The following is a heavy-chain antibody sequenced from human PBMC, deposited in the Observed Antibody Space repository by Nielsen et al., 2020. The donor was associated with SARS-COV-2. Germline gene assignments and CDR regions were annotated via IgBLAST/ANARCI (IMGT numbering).Heavy chain of an antibody. CDR3: ARSDSNWFDP. V-gene: IGHV4-59*12. D-gene: IGHD3-22*01. Sequence: SETLSLTCAVYGGSFSGYYWSWIRQPPGKGLEWIGYIYYSGSTNYNPSLKSRVTISVDTSKNQFSLKLSSVTAADTAVYYCARSDSNWFDPWGQGTLVTVSS. CDR1: GGSFSGYY. CDR2: IYYSGST. J-gene: IGHJ5*02.